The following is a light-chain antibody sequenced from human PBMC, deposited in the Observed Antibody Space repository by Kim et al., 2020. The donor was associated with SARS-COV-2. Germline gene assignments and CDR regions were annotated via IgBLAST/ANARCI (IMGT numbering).Light chain of an antibody. J-gene: IGKJ1*01. Sequence: DIVLTQSPGTLSLSPGGRATPSCRAIRSVNSDYLAWYQHKPGQIPRLLMFGTSKRATGIPDRFTGSGSGTDFTLTISRLEPEDFAVYYCQQYGSSPGTFGQGTKVDIK. CDR3: QQYGSSPGT. CDR1: RSVNSDY. CDR2: GTS. V-gene: IGKV3-20*01.